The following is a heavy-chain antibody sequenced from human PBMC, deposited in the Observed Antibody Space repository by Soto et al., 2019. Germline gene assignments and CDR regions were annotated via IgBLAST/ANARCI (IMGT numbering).Heavy chain of an antibody. D-gene: IGHD3-3*01. V-gene: IGHV1-8*01. CDR1: GYTFTSYD. J-gene: IGHJ6*03. Sequence: QVQLVQSGAEVKKPGASVKVSCKASGYTFTSYDINWVRQATGQGLEWMGWMNPNSGNTGYAQKFQGRVTMTRNTSISTAYMELSSLRSEDTAVYYCARAVYDFGSGYYYMDVWGKGTTVTVSS. CDR2: MNPNSGNT. CDR3: ARAVYDFGSGYYYMDV.